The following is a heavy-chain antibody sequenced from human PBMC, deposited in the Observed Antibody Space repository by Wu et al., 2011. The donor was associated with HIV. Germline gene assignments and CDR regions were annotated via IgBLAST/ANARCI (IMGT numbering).Heavy chain of an antibody. CDR3: ARDPYSSSFYYYYFMDV. CDR1: GYTFTAYY. V-gene: IGHV1-2*02. Sequence: SVKVSCKASGYTFTAYYMHWLRQAPGQGLEWMGWINPHSGGANFAQKFQGRVTMTRDTSITTAYMELSRLRSDDTAVYYCARDPYSSSFYYYYFMDVWGKGTTVTVSS. CDR2: INPHSGGA. J-gene: IGHJ6*03. D-gene: IGHD6-6*01.